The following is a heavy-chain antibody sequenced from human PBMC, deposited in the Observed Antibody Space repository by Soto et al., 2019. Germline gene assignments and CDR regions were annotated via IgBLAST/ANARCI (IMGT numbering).Heavy chain of an antibody. CDR3: ARDLDRAAAAYYYGMDV. J-gene: IGHJ6*02. CDR2: IWYDGSNK. CDR1: GFTFSSYG. D-gene: IGHD2-2*01. Sequence: QVQLVESGGGVVQPGRSLRLSCAASGFTFSSYGMHWVRQAPGKGLEWVAVIWYDGSNKYYADSVKGRFTISRDNYKNTLYLTMNSLRAEDTAVYYCARDLDRAAAAYYYGMDVWGQGTTVTVSS. V-gene: IGHV3-33*01.